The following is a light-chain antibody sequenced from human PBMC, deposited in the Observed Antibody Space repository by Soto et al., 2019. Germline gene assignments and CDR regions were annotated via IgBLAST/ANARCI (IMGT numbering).Light chain of an antibody. CDR1: SSNIGSNI. Sequence: QSVLTQPPSASGTPGQRGTISCSGSSSNIGSNILNWYRQVPGTAPKLLIYNNVHRPSGFPDRFSVSKSGASGSLAISGLQLEEEADYYCSALDGSLNGLVFGGGTKLTV. CDR3: SALDGSLNGLV. J-gene: IGLJ3*02. V-gene: IGLV1-44*01. CDR2: NNV.